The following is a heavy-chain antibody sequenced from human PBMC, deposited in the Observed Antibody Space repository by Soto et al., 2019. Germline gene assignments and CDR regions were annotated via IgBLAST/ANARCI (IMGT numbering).Heavy chain of an antibody. CDR1: GFTFSHYG. V-gene: IGHV3-30*18. CDR3: AKDYYVVGANPPTFGLDG. J-gene: IGHJ6*02. CDR2: ISYDGSDK. Sequence: GGSLRLSCAASGFTFSHYGMHWVRQAPGKGLEWVAVISYDGSDKHHADSVKGRFTISRDNSRNTLYLQINSLRGEDTAVYYCAKDYYVVGANPPTFGLDGWGQRTT. D-gene: IGHD2-15*01.